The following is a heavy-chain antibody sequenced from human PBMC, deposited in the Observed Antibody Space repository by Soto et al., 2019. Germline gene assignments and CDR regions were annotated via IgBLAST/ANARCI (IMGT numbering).Heavy chain of an antibody. Sequence: SETLSLTCAVYGGSFSGYYWSWIRQPPGKGLEWIGEINHSGSTNYNPSLKSRVTISVDTSKNQFSLKLSSVTAADTAVYYCARGRSAANNYFDYWGQGSLVIVSS. CDR3: ARGRSAANNYFDY. J-gene: IGHJ4*02. CDR1: GGSFSGYY. V-gene: IGHV4-34*01. CDR2: INHSGST. D-gene: IGHD6-25*01.